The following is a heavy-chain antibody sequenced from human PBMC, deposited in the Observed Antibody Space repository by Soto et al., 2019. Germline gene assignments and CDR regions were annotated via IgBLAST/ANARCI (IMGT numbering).Heavy chain of an antibody. J-gene: IGHJ4*02. V-gene: IGHV4-59*08. CDR3: ARRYGPGFDY. CDR1: GASISSYY. D-gene: IGHD4-17*01. CDR2: IYYSGSA. Sequence: PSETLSHTCPVSGASISSYYCSWIRQPPGKGLEWIGHIYYSGSANYNPSLKSRVTISVDTSRNQFSLKLSSVTAADTAVYYCARRYGPGFDYWGQGTLVTVSS.